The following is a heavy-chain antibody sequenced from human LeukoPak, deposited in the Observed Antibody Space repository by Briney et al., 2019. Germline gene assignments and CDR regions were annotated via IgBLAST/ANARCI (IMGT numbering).Heavy chain of an antibody. CDR1: GFTFSDYY. D-gene: IGHD1-7*01. J-gene: IGHJ3*02. CDR2: ISSSGSTI. CDR3: ARWGDHGTRDAFDI. Sequence: GGSLRLSCAASGFTFSDYYMSWIRQAPGKGLEWVSYISSSGSTIYYADSVKGRFTISRDNAKNSLYLQMNSLRAEDTVVYYCARWGDHGTRDAFDIWGQGTMVTVSS. V-gene: IGHV3-11*04.